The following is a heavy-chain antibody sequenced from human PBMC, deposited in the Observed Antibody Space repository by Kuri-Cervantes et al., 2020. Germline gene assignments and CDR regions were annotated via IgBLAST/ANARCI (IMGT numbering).Heavy chain of an antibody. V-gene: IGHV4-39*01. CDR3: ARARYDSSGWTSDY. CDR1: GGSISSSSYY. Sequence: SETLSLTCTVSGGSISSSSYYWGWIRQPPGKGLEWIGSIYYSGSTYYNPSLQSRVTISVDTSKNQFSLKLSSVTAADTAVYYCARARYDSSGWTSDYWGQGTLVTVSS. D-gene: IGHD3-22*01. J-gene: IGHJ4*02. CDR2: IYYSGST.